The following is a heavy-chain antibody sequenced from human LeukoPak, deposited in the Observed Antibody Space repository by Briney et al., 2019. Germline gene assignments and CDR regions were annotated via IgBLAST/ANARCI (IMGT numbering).Heavy chain of an antibody. J-gene: IGHJ6*02. CDR1: GGSISSYY. CDR3: ARGDGSYYYYYGMDV. CDR2: IYYSGST. V-gene: IGHV4-59*01. D-gene: IGHD1-26*01. Sequence: PSETLSLTCTVSGGSISSYYWSWIRQPPGKGLEWIGYIYYSGSTNYNPSLTSRVTISVDTSKNQFSLKLSSVTAADTAVYYCARGDGSYYYYYGMDVWGQGTTVTVSS.